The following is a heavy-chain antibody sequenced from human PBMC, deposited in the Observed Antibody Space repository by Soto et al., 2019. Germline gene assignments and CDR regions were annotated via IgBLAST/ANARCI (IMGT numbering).Heavy chain of an antibody. CDR1: GYNFPKYW. CDR2: IKPGTSDI. J-gene: IGHJ4*02. Sequence: GESLKISCRASGYNFPKYWIGWVRQMPGKGLEWMGIIKPGTSDIRYSPSCRGHVTISADEAVSTAYLQWSSLKASDTAMYYCARQLSHICDSWGQGTLVTVSS. D-gene: IGHD3-3*02. V-gene: IGHV5-51*01. CDR3: ARQLSHICDS.